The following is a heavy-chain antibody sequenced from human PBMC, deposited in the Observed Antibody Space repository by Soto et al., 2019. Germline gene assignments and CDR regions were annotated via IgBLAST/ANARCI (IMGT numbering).Heavy chain of an antibody. V-gene: IGHV3-30*18. CDR3: AKESVGGSYYSGL. J-gene: IGHJ4*02. Sequence: GGSLRLSCAASGFTFSSYGMHWVRQAPGKGLEWVAVISYDGSNKYYADSVKGRFTISRDNSKSTPHLEMNSLRAEDTAVYYCAKESVGGSYYSGLWGQGTLVTVSS. CDR2: ISYDGSNK. CDR1: GFTFSSYG. D-gene: IGHD1-26*01.